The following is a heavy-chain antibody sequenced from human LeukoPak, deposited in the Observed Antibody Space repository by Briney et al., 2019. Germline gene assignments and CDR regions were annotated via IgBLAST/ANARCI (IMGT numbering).Heavy chain of an antibody. Sequence: SETLSLTCTVSGGSISSGGYYWSWIRQHPRKGLEWIGYIYYSGSTYYNPSLKSRVTISVDTSKNQFSLKLSSVTAADTAVYYCAGGGYYDSSGTALSWWGQGTLVTVSS. V-gene: IGHV4-31*03. CDR3: AGGGYYDSSGTALSW. D-gene: IGHD3-22*01. J-gene: IGHJ4*02. CDR1: GGSISSGGYY. CDR2: IYYSGST.